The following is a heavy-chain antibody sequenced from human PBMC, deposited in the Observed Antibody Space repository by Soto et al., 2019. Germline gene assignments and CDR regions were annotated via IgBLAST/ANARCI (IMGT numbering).Heavy chain of an antibody. D-gene: IGHD3-9*01. CDR3: AKDGDILSGYPEYFQH. CDR1: GFTFSSYA. V-gene: IGHV3-23*01. CDR2: ISGGGGST. Sequence: EVQLLESGGGLVQPGGSLRLSCAASGFTFSSYAMSWVRQAPGKGLECVSSISGGGGSTYYADSVKGRFTISRDNSKNTLYLQMNSLRADDTAVYYCAKDGDILSGYPEYFQHWGQGTLVTVSS. J-gene: IGHJ1*01.